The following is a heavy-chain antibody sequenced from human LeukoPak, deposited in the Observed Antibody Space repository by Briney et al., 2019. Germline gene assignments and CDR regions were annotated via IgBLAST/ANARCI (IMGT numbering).Heavy chain of an antibody. CDR1: GFTFSSYA. J-gene: IGHJ4*02. CDR3: ASSYDFWSGYEYYFDY. D-gene: IGHD3-3*01. CDR2: ISSSSSYI. Sequence: GGSLRLSCTASGFTFSSYAMNWVRQAPGKGLEWVSSISSSSSYIYYADSVKGRFTISRDNAKNSLYLQMNSLRAEDTAVYYCASSYDFWSGYEYYFDYWGQGTLVTVSS. V-gene: IGHV3-21*01.